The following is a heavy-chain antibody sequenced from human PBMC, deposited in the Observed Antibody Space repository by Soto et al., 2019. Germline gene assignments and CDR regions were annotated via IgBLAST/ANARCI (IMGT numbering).Heavy chain of an antibody. V-gene: IGHV4-4*02. J-gene: IGHJ6*02. D-gene: IGHD2-2*01. CDR3: ASRTSAMDV. CDR1: GGSISSSNW. CDR2: IFPNGHT. Sequence: QVQLQESGPGLVKPSGTLSLTCAVSGGSISSSNWWSWVRQPPGKGLGWIGEIFPNGHTYSNPSLTGRVTMSVDKSKNQFFLNLNSGTAADSAVYYCASRTSAMDVCGQGTTVTVSS.